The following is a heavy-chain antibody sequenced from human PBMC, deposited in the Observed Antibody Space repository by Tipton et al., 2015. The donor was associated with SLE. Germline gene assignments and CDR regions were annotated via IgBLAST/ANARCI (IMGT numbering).Heavy chain of an antibody. CDR3: ARVDTLRYYYMDV. V-gene: IGHV4-34*01. Sequence: LRLSCAVYGGSFSGYYWSWIRQPPGKGLEWIGEINHSGSTNYNPSLKSRVTISVDTSKNQFSLKLSSVTAADTAVYYCARVDTLRYYYMDVWGKGTTVTVSS. D-gene: IGHD2-2*02. J-gene: IGHJ6*03. CDR1: GGSFSGYY. CDR2: INHSGST.